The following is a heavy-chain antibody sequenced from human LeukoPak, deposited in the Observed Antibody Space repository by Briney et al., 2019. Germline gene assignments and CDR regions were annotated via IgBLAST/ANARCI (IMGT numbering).Heavy chain of an antibody. J-gene: IGHJ5*02. CDR2: ISGSGGSA. CDR3: AKLPASRLIAARLYNWFDP. D-gene: IGHD6-6*01. Sequence: GGSLRLSCAASGFTFSSYAMSWVRQAPGKCLEWVSSISGSGGSAFDADSVKGRFTISRDNSKNTLYLQMNSLRAEDTAVYYCAKLPASRLIAARLYNWFDPWGQGTLVTVSS. V-gene: IGHV3-23*01. CDR1: GFTFSSYA.